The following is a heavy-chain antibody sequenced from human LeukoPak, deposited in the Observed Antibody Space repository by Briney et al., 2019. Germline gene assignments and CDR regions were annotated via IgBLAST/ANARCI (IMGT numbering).Heavy chain of an antibody. Sequence: GGSLRLSCAASGFTFSSYAMSWVRQAPGKGLEWVSAISGSGGSTYYADSVKGRFTISRDNSKNTLYLQMNSLRAEDTAVYYCAKIRSSDYYDSSGYYDYWGQGTLVTVSS. J-gene: IGHJ4*02. CDR3: AKIRSSDYYDSSGYYDY. CDR2: ISGSGGST. V-gene: IGHV3-23*01. D-gene: IGHD3-22*01. CDR1: GFTFSSYA.